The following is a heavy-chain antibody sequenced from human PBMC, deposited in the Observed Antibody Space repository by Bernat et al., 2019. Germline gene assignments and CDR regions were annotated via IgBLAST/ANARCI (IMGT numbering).Heavy chain of an antibody. Sequence: QVQLVESGGGVVQYGGSLRLSCAASGFTFRSYGMDWVRQAPGKGLEWVAFIRNDGNKIYYRDSVKGRFTISRDNSKNTLYLQMDSLRSDDTAVYYCARPQEGMTTDHSAFDPWGQGTLVTVSS. V-gene: IGHV3-30*02. J-gene: IGHJ5*02. D-gene: IGHD4-11*01. CDR3: ARPQEGMTTDHSAFDP. CDR2: IRNDGNKI. CDR1: GFTFRSYG.